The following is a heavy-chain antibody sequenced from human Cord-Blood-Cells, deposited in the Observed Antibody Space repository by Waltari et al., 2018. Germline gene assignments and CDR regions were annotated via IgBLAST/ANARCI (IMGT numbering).Heavy chain of an antibody. Sequence: QVQLQQSGPGLVKPSQTLSLTCAISGDSVSSNSAAWNWIRQSPSRGLEWLGRTYYRSKWYNDYAVSVKSRITSNPDTSKNQFSLQLNSVTPEDTAVYYCARDLGPTITMVQGGWFDPWGQGTLVTVSS. CDR2: TYYRSKWYN. CDR1: GDSVSSNSAA. J-gene: IGHJ5*02. CDR3: ARDLGPTITMVQGGWFDP. V-gene: IGHV6-1*01. D-gene: IGHD3-10*01.